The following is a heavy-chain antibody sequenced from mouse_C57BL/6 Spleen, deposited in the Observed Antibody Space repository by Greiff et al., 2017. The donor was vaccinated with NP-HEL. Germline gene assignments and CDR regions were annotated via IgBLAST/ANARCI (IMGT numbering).Heavy chain of an antibody. CDR3: ALIPSFITTVVRYFDV. CDR1: GYTFTSYG. J-gene: IGHJ1*03. CDR2: IYPRSGNT. D-gene: IGHD1-1*01. V-gene: IGHV1-81*01. Sequence: QVQLQQSGAELARPGASVKLSCKASGYTFTSYGISWVKQRTGQGLEWIGEIYPRSGNTYYNEKFKGKATLTADKSSSTAYMELRSLTSEDSAVYFCALIPSFITTVVRYFDVWGTGTTVTVSS.